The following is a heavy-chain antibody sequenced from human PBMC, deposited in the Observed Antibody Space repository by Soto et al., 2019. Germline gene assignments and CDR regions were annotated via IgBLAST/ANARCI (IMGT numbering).Heavy chain of an antibody. CDR1: GGSISSGGYS. D-gene: IGHD4-17*01. CDR2: IYHSGST. CDR3: ARSTTVTDYYFDY. V-gene: IGHV4-30-2*01. Sequence: SETLSLTCAVSGGSISSGGYSWSWIRQPPGKGLEWIGYIYHSGSTYYNPSLKSRVTISVDRSKNQFSLKLSSVTAADTAVYYCARSTTVTDYYFDYWGQGTLVTVSS. J-gene: IGHJ4*02.